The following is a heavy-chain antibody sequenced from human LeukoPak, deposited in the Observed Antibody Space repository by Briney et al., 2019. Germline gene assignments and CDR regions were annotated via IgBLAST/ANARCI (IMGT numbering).Heavy chain of an antibody. CDR3: AGYSSSWRRIDY. J-gene: IGHJ4*02. V-gene: IGHV3-48*02. CDR2: IGSSSSTI. CDR1: GFTFSSYS. D-gene: IGHD6-13*01. Sequence: GGSLRLSCAASGFTFSSYSMNWVRQAPGKGLEWVSYIGSSSSTIYYADSVKGRFTISRDNAKNSLYLQMNSLRDEDTAVYYCAGYSSSWRRIDYWGQGTLVTVSS.